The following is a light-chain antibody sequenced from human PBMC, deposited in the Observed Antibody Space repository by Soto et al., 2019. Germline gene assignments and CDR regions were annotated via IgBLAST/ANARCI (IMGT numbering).Light chain of an antibody. Sequence: EIVMTQSPATLSVSPGERATLSCRASQSVSSSYLAWYQQKPGQAPRLLIYGASSRATGIPDRFSGSGSGTDFTLTISRLEPEDFAVYYCQQYGSSPRLTFGGGTKV. CDR3: QQYGSSPRLT. J-gene: IGKJ4*01. CDR1: QSVSSSY. V-gene: IGKV3-20*01. CDR2: GAS.